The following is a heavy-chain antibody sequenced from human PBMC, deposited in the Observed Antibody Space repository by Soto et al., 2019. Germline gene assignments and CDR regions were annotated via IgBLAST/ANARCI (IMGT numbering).Heavy chain of an antibody. J-gene: IGHJ3*02. V-gene: IGHV4-34*01. CDR1: GGSFSGYY. CDR2: INHSGST. CDR3: ARANMTTVTTLGAFDI. D-gene: IGHD4-17*01. Sequence: SETLSLTCTVYGGSFSGYYWSWIRQPPGKGLEWIGEINHSGSTNYNPSLKSRVTISVETSKNQFSLKLSSVTAADTAVYYCARANMTTVTTLGAFDIWGQGTMVTVSS.